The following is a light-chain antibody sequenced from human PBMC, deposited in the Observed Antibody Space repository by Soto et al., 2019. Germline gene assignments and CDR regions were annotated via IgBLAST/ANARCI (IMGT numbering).Light chain of an antibody. V-gene: IGKV3-11*01. Sequence: EIVMAQSPATLSVSPGERAARSCRASQSVSSYLAWYQQKPGQAPRLLIYDASNRATGIPARFSGSGSGTDFTLTISSLEPEDFAVYYCQQRSNWPPTFGQGTRLEIK. CDR1: QSVSSY. CDR3: QQRSNWPPT. J-gene: IGKJ5*01. CDR2: DAS.